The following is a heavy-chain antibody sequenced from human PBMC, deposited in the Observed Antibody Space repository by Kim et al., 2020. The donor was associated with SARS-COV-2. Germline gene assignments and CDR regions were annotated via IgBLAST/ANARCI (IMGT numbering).Heavy chain of an antibody. Sequence: GGSLRLSCAASGFTFSSYAMSWVRQAPGKGLEWVSAISGSGGSTYYADSVKGRFTISRDNSKNTLYLQMNSLRAEDTAVYYCATLRFIVGSQTSKDYWGQGTLVTVSS. CDR2: ISGSGGST. CDR1: GFTFSSYA. V-gene: IGHV3-23*01. J-gene: IGHJ4*02. CDR3: ATLRFIVGSQTSKDY. D-gene: IGHD1-26*01.